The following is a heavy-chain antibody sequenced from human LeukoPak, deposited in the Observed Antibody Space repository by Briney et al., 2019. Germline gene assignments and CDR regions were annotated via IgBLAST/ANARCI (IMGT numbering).Heavy chain of an antibody. CDR3: ARDFDYGDYAIDY. CDR2: ISAYNGNT. J-gene: IGHJ4*02. D-gene: IGHD4-17*01. V-gene: IGHV1-18*01. CDR1: GYTFTSYN. Sequence: EASVKVSCKASGYTFTSYNINWVRQAPGQGIEWMGWISAYNGNTNYAQKLQGRVTMTTDTSTSTAYMELRSLRSDDTAVYYCARDFDYGDYAIDYWGQGTLVTVSS.